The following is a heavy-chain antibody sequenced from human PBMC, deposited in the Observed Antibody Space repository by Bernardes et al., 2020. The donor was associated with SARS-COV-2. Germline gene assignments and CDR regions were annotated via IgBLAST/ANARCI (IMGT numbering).Heavy chain of an antibody. CDR3: AKGTSESYYSAAEY. CDR1: GFTFSSNA. CDR2: FSGSGGNT. V-gene: IGHV3-23*01. J-gene: IGHJ4*02. Sequence: GGSLRLSCAASGFTFSSNALSWVRQAPGKGLEWVSSFSGSGGNTYYTDSVKGRFTISRDDSKNTLFLQMNSLRAEDTAIYYCAKGTSESYYSAAEYWCQGTLIPVSS. D-gene: IGHD1-26*01.